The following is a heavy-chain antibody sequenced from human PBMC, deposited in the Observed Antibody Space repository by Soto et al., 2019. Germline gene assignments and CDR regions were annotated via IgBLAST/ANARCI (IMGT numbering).Heavy chain of an antibody. CDR3: ARGRPVVATTLDY. J-gene: IGHJ4*01. V-gene: IGHV4-31*03. D-gene: IGHD2-15*01. CDR2: IYYSGST. CDR1: GGSISSGGYH. Sequence: SETLSLTCTVSGGSISSGGYHWSWIRQHPGKGLEWIGYIYYSGSTYYNPSLKSRVTISVDTSKNQFSLKVNSVAAADTAVYYCARGRPVVATTLDYWGQGTLVTVSS.